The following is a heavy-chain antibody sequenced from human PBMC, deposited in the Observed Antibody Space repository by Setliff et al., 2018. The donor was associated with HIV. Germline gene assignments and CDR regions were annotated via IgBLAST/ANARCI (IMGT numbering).Heavy chain of an antibody. Sequence: PSETLSLTCTVSGGSIRGDDYYWTWIRQHPGKGLEWIGYVFHTGTTYYNPSLKSRLTLSVDTSKNQFSLKLSSVTAADTAVYFCARFPTVVTAPGFWGRGTLVTVSS. D-gene: IGHD2-21*02. CDR2: VFHTGTT. J-gene: IGHJ4*02. CDR1: GGSIRGDDYY. CDR3: ARFPTVVTAPGF. V-gene: IGHV4-31*03.